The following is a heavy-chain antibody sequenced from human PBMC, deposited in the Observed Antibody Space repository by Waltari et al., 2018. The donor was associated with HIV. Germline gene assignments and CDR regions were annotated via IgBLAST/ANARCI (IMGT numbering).Heavy chain of an antibody. D-gene: IGHD6-13*01. CDR1: GFTFSSYS. CDR2: ISSSSSTI. Sequence: EVQLVESGGGLVQPGGSLRLSCAASGFTFSSYSMNWVRQAPGKGLEWVSYISSSSSTIYYADSVKGRFTISRDNAKNSLYLQMNSLRAEDTAVYYCARDQKNRAAGTRLGDWGQGTLVTVSS. CDR3: ARDQKNRAAGTRLGD. J-gene: IGHJ4*02. V-gene: IGHV3-48*01.